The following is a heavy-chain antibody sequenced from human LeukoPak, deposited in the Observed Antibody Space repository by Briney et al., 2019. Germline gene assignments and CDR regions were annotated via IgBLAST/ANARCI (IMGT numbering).Heavy chain of an antibody. Sequence: PSETLSLTCTVSGGSISSYYWSWSRQPPGKGLEWSGYIYYSGSTNYNPSLKSRVTISVDTSKNQFSLKLSSVTAADTAEYYCARVADRYCSSTSFQYFDYWVQGTLVTVSS. J-gene: IGHJ4*02. CDR1: GGSISSYY. CDR3: ARVADRYCSSTSFQYFDY. CDR2: IYYSGST. V-gene: IGHV4-59*01. D-gene: IGHD2-2*01.